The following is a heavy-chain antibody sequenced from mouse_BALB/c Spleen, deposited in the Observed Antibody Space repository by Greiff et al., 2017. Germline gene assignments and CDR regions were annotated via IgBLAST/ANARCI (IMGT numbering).Heavy chain of an antibody. CDR3: TRFYDGHWYFDV. D-gene: IGHD2-3*01. Sequence: QVQLQQPGAELVKPGASVKLSCKASGYTFTSYYMYWVKQRPGQGLEWIGGINPSNGGTNFNEKFKSKATLTVDKSSSTAYMQLSSLPSEDSAVYYCTRFYDGHWYFDVWGAGTTVTVSS. CDR1: GYTFTSYY. J-gene: IGHJ1*01. V-gene: IGHV1S81*02. CDR2: INPSNGGT.